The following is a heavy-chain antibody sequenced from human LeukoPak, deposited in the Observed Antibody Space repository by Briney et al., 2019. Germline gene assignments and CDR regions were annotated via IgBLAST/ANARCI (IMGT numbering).Heavy chain of an antibody. CDR1: GFTFSSYA. D-gene: IGHD2-15*01. CDR3: ARETEGYCSGHTCQDFDN. CDR2: ISGSGGST. V-gene: IGHV3-23*01. J-gene: IGHJ4*02. Sequence: GGSLRLSCAASGFTFSSYAMSWVRQAPGKGLEWVSAISGSGGSTYYADSVKGRFIISRDSAKNSLYLQLNSLRVEDTAVYYCARETEGYCSGHTCQDFDNWGQGTLVTVSS.